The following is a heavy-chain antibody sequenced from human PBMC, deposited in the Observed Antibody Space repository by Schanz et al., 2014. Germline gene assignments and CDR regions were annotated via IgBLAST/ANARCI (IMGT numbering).Heavy chain of an antibody. Sequence: QVQLVQSGGEVKTPGASVKVSCKASGYTFTRSGISWVRQAPGQGLEWMGWIGGSDGNKNFVPKFPGRVTLTTDTSTSTVYMELRSLTSDDSAVYYCARDLEPYCSGGSCYSDYWGQGTLVIVSS. D-gene: IGHD2-15*01. CDR1: GYTFTRSG. CDR3: ARDLEPYCSGGSCYSDY. CDR2: IGGSDGNK. J-gene: IGHJ4*02. V-gene: IGHV1-18*01.